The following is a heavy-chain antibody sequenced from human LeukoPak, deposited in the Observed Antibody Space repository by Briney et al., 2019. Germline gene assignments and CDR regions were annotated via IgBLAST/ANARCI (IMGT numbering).Heavy chain of an antibody. CDR1: GYSFSTHW. CDR3: ARLGYCSSRSCYCGMVV. J-gene: IGHJ6*02. D-gene: IGHD2-2*01. Sequence: GQSLNISCQGSGYSFSTHWIGWVRQMPGKGLEWMAIIYPGDSDTRYSPSFQGQVTISADKSISTAYLQWSSLKASDTAMYYCARLGYCSSRSCYCGMVVWGQGTKVTVSS. V-gene: IGHV5-51*01. CDR2: IYPGDSDT.